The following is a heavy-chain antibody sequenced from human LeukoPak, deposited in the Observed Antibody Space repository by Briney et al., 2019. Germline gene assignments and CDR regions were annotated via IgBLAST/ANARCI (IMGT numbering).Heavy chain of an antibody. CDR2: VIPILGTT. J-gene: IGHJ4*02. V-gene: IGHV1-69*05. CDR1: GGTFTSYG. CDR3: ARATLSGFSNS. Sequence: SVKVSCKTSGGTFTSYGFSWVRQAPGQGLEWMGGVIPILGTTKYAQKFQGRVTITTDESTSTVYMKLNSLRSEDTAVYYCARATLSGFSNSWGQGTLVTVSS. D-gene: IGHD6-13*01.